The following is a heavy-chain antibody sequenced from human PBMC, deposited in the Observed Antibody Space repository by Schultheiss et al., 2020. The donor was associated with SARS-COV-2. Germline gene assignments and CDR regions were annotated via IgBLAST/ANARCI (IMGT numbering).Heavy chain of an antibody. D-gene: IGHD6-6*01. CDR3: ARVNCGSSVHYYCSMDV. J-gene: IGHJ6*03. Sequence: SETLSLTCTVSGGSISSYYWSWIRQPPGKGLEWIGYIYYSGSTNYNPSLKSRVTISVDTSKNQFSLKLSSVTAADTAVYYCARVNCGSSVHYYCSMDVWGKGTTVTVSS. V-gene: IGHV4-59*08. CDR2: IYYSGST. CDR1: GGSISSYY.